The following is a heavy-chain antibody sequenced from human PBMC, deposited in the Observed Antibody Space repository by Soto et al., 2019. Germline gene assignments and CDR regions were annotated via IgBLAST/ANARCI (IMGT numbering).Heavy chain of an antibody. Sequence: QLQLQESGPGLLKPSETLSLTCTVSGVSLRNSSYYWGWIRQPPGKGLEWIGTVYYSGKTYYHPSLKSRVTISIDTSKNLFSLKLSSVTAADTAVYYCARHGSYWGQGTLVTVSS. V-gene: IGHV4-39*01. CDR3: ARHGSY. CDR2: VYYSGKT. J-gene: IGHJ4*02. CDR1: GVSLRNSSYY.